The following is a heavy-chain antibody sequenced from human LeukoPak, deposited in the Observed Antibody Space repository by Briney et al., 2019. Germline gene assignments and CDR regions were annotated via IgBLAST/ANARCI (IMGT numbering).Heavy chain of an antibody. V-gene: IGHV3-7*01. J-gene: IGHJ4*02. D-gene: IGHD3-3*01. Sequence: AGSLRLSCAASGFTFSSYWMSWVRQAPGKGLEWVANIKQDGSEKYYVDSVKGRFTISRDNAKNSLYLQMNSLRAEDTAVYYCARPTLYFWSGFSYFDYWGQGTLVTVSS. CDR3: ARPTLYFWSGFSYFDY. CDR2: IKQDGSEK. CDR1: GFTFSSYW.